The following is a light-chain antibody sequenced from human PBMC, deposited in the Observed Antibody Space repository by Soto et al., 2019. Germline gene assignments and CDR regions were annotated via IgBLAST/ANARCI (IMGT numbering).Light chain of an antibody. Sequence: SYELTQPPSVSVAPGKTARITWGGNNVGSKSVHWYQQKPGQAPVLVIYYDSDRPSGIPERFSGSNSGNTATLTISRVEAGDEADYYCQVWDSSSDHYVFGTGTK. V-gene: IGLV3-21*04. CDR1: NVGSKS. CDR2: YDS. CDR3: QVWDSSSDHYV. J-gene: IGLJ1*01.